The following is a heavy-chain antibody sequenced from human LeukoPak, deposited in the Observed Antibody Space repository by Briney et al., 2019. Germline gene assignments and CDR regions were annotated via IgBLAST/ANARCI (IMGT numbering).Heavy chain of an antibody. J-gene: IGHJ5*02. CDR1: GFTLSRHW. CDR2: IKKDGREI. CDR3: AKSHSSSWSELGS. V-gene: IGHV3-7*03. D-gene: IGHD6-13*01. Sequence: GGSLRLSCVASGFTLSRHWMAWVRQAPGKGLEWVANIKKDGREIYYMDSVKGRFTISRDNAKNSLYLQMNSLRAEDTAFYYCAKSHSSSWSELGSWGQGTLVTVSS.